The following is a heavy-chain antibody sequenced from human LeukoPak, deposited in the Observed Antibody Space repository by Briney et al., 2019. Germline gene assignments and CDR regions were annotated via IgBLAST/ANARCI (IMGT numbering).Heavy chain of an antibody. Sequence: SETLSLTCTVSGGSISGYYWSWIRQPPGKGLEWIGYIYYSGSTNYNPSLKSRVTISVDTSKNQFSLKLSSVTAADTAVYYCAREGPYGMDVWGQGTTVTVSS. CDR1: GGSISGYY. V-gene: IGHV4-59*01. J-gene: IGHJ6*02. CDR3: AREGPYGMDV. CDR2: IYYSGST.